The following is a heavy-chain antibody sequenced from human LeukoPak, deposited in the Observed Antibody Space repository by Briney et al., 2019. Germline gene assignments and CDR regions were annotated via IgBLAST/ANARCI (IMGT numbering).Heavy chain of an antibody. D-gene: IGHD3-10*01. CDR2: INPNSGGT. CDR3: ARESGDGSGSYDY. J-gene: IGHJ4*02. V-gene: IGHV1-2*06. Sequence: GASVKVSCEASGYTFTGYYIHWVRQAPGQGLEWLGRINPNSGGTNYAQKFQGRVTMTRDTSINTAYMELSSLRSDDTAVYYCARESGDGSGSYDYWGQGTLVTVSS. CDR1: GYTFTGYY.